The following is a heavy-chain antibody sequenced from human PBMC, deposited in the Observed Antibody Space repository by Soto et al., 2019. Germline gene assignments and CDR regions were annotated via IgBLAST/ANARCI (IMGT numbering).Heavy chain of an antibody. J-gene: IGHJ6*02. Sequence: SQTLSLTCAISGDSVSSNSAAWNWIRQSPSRSLEWLGRTYYRSKWYNDYAVSVKSRITINPDTSKNQFSLQLNSVTPEDTAVYYCAREGNWNVIYYYYYGMDVWGQGTTVTVSS. CDR3: AREGNWNVIYYYYYGMDV. CDR1: GDSVSSNSAA. D-gene: IGHD1-1*01. CDR2: TYYRSKWYN. V-gene: IGHV6-1*01.